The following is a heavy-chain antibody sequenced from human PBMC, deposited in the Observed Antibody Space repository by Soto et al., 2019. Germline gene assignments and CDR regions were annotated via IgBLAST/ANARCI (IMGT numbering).Heavy chain of an antibody. CDR1: GYSFSSIG. J-gene: IGHJ4*02. Sequence: ASVKVSCKASGYSFSSIGISWVRQAPGQGLEWMGWVSPYRGNTYYAQRLQGRVTMTTDTSTSTAYMELRSLRSDDTAVYYCARDLDGSGNYYTDYWGQGTLVTVSS. CDR3: ARDLDGSGNYYTDY. D-gene: IGHD3-10*01. CDR2: VSPYRGNT. V-gene: IGHV1-18*01.